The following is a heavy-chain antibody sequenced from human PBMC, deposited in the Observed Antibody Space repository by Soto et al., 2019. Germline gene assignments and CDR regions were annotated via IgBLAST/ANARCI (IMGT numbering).Heavy chain of an antibody. Sequence: ASVKVSCKASGYTFTSYGISWVRQAPGQGLEWMGWISAYNGNTNYAQKLQGRVTMTTDTSTSTAYMELRSLRSDDTAVYYCARGLALGLELRGRGMAVWGQGTTVTVSS. J-gene: IGHJ6*02. CDR1: GYTFTSYG. V-gene: IGHV1-18*04. CDR2: ISAYNGNT. D-gene: IGHD1-7*01. CDR3: ARGLALGLELRGRGMAV.